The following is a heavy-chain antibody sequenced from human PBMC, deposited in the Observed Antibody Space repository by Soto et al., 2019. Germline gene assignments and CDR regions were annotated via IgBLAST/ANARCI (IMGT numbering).Heavy chain of an antibody. V-gene: IGHV4-30-2*01. J-gene: IGHJ6*02. CDR3: ARGHYYYGMDV. CDR2: IYYSGTT. Sequence: SETLSLTCXVSNGSVSSGTYSWSWVRQPPGKGLEWIGYIYYSGTTYYTPSLKSRLTMSMDRANDHFSQNLTSVTAADTAVYFCARGHYYYGMDVWGQGITVTVSS. CDR1: NGSVSSGTYS.